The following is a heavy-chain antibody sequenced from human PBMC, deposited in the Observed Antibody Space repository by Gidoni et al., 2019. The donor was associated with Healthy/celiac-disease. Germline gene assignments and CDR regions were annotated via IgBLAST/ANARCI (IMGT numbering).Heavy chain of an antibody. CDR3: ATHYCSSTSCYDGSFDY. V-gene: IGHV3-21*01. D-gene: IGHD2-2*01. J-gene: IGHJ4*02. Sequence: EVQLVESGGGLVKRGGSLILSCAAAGFTFSSYSMNWVRQAPGKGLEWVSSISSSSSYIYYAYSVKCRFTISRDNAKNSMYLQMNSLRAEDTAVYYCATHYCSSTSCYDGSFDYWGQGTLVTVSS. CDR2: ISSSSSYI. CDR1: GFTFSSYS.